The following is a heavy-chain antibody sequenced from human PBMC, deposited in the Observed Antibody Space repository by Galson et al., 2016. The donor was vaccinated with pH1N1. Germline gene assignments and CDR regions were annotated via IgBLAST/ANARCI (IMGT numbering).Heavy chain of an antibody. V-gene: IGHV1-18*01. CDR1: GYTFTSYG. CDR3: ACMVRGDYFDY. Sequence: SVKVSCKAPGYTFTSYGISWVRQAPGQGLEWMGWINPYTGDTNYAQKLQGRVTMTTDTSTSTACMELRSLRSDDTAVYYCACMVRGDYFDYWGQGTLVTVSS. D-gene: IGHD3-10*01. CDR2: INPYTGDT. J-gene: IGHJ4*02.